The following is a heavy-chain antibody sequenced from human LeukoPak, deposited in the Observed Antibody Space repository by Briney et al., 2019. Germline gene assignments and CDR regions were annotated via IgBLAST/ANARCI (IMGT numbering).Heavy chain of an antibody. Sequence: PGGSLRLSCAASGFTFSSYAMSWVRQAPGKGPEWVSAISGSGGSTYYADSVKGRFTISRDNSKNTLYLQMNSLRAEDTAVYYCAKSFPLPARLGYCSGGSCPFDYWGQGTLVTVSS. V-gene: IGHV3-23*01. D-gene: IGHD2-15*01. CDR1: GFTFSSYA. CDR2: ISGSGGST. J-gene: IGHJ4*02. CDR3: AKSFPLPARLGYCSGGSCPFDY.